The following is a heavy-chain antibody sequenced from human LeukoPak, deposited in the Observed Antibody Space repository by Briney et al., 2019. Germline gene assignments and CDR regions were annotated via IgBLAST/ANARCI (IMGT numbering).Heavy chain of an antibody. CDR2: IYWNGGST. V-gene: IGHV3-20*04. D-gene: IGHD3-10*01. Sequence: PGGSLRLSCAASGFTFDDYGMSWVRQAPGKGLEWVSGIYWNGGSTGYADSVKGRFTISRDNAKNSLYLQMNSLRAEDTALYYCGRRGIRGVITFDYWGQGTLVTVSS. CDR1: GFTFDDYG. J-gene: IGHJ4*02. CDR3: GRRGIRGVITFDY.